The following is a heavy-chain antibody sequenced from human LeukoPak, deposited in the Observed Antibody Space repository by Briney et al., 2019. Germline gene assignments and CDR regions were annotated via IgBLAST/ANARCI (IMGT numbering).Heavy chain of an antibody. CDR1: GGSICSGSYY. CDR3: ARDNDFWSA. Sequence: SETLSLTCTVSGGSICSGSYYWSWLRQPAGKGLEWIGRIYTSGSTNYNPSLKSRVTLSVDASKNQFSLKLSSVTAADTAVYYCARDNDFWSAWGQGTLVTVSS. J-gene: IGHJ5*02. D-gene: IGHD3-3*01. CDR2: IYTSGST. V-gene: IGHV4-61*02.